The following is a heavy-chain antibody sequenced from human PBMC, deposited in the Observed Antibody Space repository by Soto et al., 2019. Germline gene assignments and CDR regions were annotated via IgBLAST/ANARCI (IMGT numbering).Heavy chain of an antibody. D-gene: IGHD6-13*01. CDR2: ISGSGGST. J-gene: IGHJ4*02. Sequence: EVQLLESGGGLVQPGGSLRLSCAASGFTFSSYAMSWVRQAPGKGLEWVSAISGSGGSTYYADSVTGRFTISRDSSKNTLDLQMNSLRAEDTAVYYCAMAGGIATAGAFNYWGQGTLVTVSS. CDR3: AMAGGIATAGAFNY. CDR1: GFTFSSYA. V-gene: IGHV3-23*01.